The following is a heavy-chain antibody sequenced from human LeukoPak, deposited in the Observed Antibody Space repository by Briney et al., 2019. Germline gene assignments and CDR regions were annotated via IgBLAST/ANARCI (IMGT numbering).Heavy chain of an antibody. V-gene: IGHV1-18*01. D-gene: IGHD3-22*01. Sequence: PVASVTVSCKASGYTFTSYGISWVRQAPGQGREWMGWISAYNGNTNYAQTLQGRVTMTTDTSTSTAYMELRSLRSDDTAVYYCARDLSVYYYDSSGYSPFDYWGQGTLVTVSS. CDR1: GYTFTSYG. J-gene: IGHJ4*02. CDR3: ARDLSVYYYDSSGYSPFDY. CDR2: ISAYNGNT.